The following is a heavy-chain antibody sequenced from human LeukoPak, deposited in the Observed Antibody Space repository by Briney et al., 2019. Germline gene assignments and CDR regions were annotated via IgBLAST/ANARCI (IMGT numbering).Heavy chain of an antibody. Sequence: GASVKVSCKASGYTFTSYAMHWVRQAPGQRLEWMGWINAGNGNTKYSQKFQGRVTITRDTSASTAYMELSSLRSEDTAVYYCARGESRITMRVGLDYWGQGTLVTVSS. J-gene: IGHJ4*02. D-gene: IGHD3-22*01. CDR2: INAGNGNT. CDR1: GYTFTSYA. V-gene: IGHV1-3*01. CDR3: ARGESRITMRVGLDY.